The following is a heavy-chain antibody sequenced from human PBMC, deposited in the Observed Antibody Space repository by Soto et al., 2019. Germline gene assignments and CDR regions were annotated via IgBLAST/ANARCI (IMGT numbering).Heavy chain of an antibody. CDR1: GFMFSSAW. D-gene: IGHD1-1*01. Sequence: EVQVVESGGDLVKPGGSLRLSCVTSGFMFSSAWLNWVRQAPGKGLEWVGSIKSKRDGGAGDYAEPVKGRFSISRDDSKNTGFWERDSLRAEGTAVYYCVEGWNDFWGQGTLVTVSS. V-gene: IGHV3-15*01. J-gene: IGHJ4*02. CDR2: IKSKRDGGAG. CDR3: VEGWNDF.